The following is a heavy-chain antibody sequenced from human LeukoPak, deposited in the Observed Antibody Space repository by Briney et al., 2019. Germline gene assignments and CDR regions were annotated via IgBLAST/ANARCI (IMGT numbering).Heavy chain of an antibody. CDR2: TYYRSKWYN. Sequence: SQTLSLTCAISGDSVSINSAAWNWIRQSPSRGLEWLGRTYYRSKWYNDYAVSVKSRITINPDTSKNQFSLQLNSVTPEDTAVYYCARTKRGSGWSYYYYYYMDVWGKGTTVTISS. V-gene: IGHV6-1*01. CDR1: GDSVSINSAA. J-gene: IGHJ6*03. D-gene: IGHD6-19*01. CDR3: ARTKRGSGWSYYYYYYMDV.